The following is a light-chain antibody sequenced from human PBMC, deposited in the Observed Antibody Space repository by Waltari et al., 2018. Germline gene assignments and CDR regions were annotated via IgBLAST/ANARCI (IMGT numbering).Light chain of an antibody. Sequence: QSALTQPASVSGSPGQSITISCTGTSSETGGYNYVSWYQQVPGKAPKLIIYDVSKRPSGVSRRFSGSKSGDTASLTISGLQAEDEANYYCSSYIDSSTLELFGGGTSLTVL. V-gene: IGLV2-14*03. J-gene: IGLJ2*01. CDR1: SSETGGYNY. CDR2: DVS. CDR3: SSYIDSSTLEL.